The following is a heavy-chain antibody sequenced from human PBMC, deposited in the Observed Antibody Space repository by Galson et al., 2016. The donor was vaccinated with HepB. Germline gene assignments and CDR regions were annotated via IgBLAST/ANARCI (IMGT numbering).Heavy chain of an antibody. CDR2: IIPIFGIP. CDR3: ARGEAECNREICSMGTDY. CDR1: GGTFSSYP. D-gene: IGHD2/OR15-2a*01. V-gene: IGHV1-69*01. J-gene: IGHJ4*02. Sequence: SCKASGGTFSSYPINWMRQAPGQGLEWVGGIIPIFGIPDYAQKFQGRVTVTADESTNTAFMELRSLRSDDTAVYYCARGEAECNREICSMGTDYWGQGTLVTVSS.